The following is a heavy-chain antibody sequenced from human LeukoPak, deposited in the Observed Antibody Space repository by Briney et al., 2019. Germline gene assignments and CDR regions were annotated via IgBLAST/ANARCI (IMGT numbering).Heavy chain of an antibody. Sequence: SETLSLTCTVSGGSISSYYWSWIRQPPGEGLGWSGYIYYSGSTNYNPSLKSRVTISVDTSKNQFSLKLSSVTAADTAVYYCARGDSSGWYPFDYWGQGTLVTVSS. V-gene: IGHV4-59*01. CDR2: IYYSGST. D-gene: IGHD6-19*01. J-gene: IGHJ4*02. CDR3: ARGDSSGWYPFDY. CDR1: GGSISSYY.